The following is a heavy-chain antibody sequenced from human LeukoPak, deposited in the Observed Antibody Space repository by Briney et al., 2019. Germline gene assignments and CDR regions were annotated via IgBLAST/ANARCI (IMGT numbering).Heavy chain of an antibody. V-gene: IGHV3-9*03. CDR3: AKDQGVLLWFGEPTLEYGMDV. J-gene: IGHJ6*02. CDR2: ISWNSGSI. Sequence: PGRSLRLSCAASGFTFDDYAMHWVRQAPGKGLEWVSGISWNSGSIGYADSVKGRFTISRDNAKNSLYLQMNSLGAEDMALYYCAKDQGVLLWFGEPTLEYGMDVWGQGTTVTVSS. CDR1: GFTFDDYA. D-gene: IGHD3-10*01.